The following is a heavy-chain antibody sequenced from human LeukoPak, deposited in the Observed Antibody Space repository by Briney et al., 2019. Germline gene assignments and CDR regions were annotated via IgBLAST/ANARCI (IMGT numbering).Heavy chain of an antibody. CDR3: ASGSGSSY. CDR2: INTNSGGT. J-gene: IGHJ4*02. CDR1: GYTFTGYY. V-gene: IGHV1-2*02. D-gene: IGHD3-22*01. Sequence: ASVKVSCKASGYTFTGYYLHWVRQAPGQGFEWMGWINTNSGGTNCAEKFQDRVTMTRDTSISTAYMGMTGLTSDDTAVYYCASGSGSSYWGQGTLVTVSS.